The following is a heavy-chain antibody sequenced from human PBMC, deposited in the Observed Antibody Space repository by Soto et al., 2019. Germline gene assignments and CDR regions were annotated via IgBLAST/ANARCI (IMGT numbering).Heavy chain of an antibody. CDR1: GGSISSSNW. J-gene: IGHJ4*02. Sequence: QVQLQESGPGLVKPSGTLSLTCAVSGGSISSSNWWSWVRQPPGKGLEWIGEIYHSGSTNYNPSQTSRVTITVEKPKNKCSLKLSSVTAAYTAVYYCASAVKDYYGSGRFQGWGQGTLVTVSS. V-gene: IGHV4-4*02. D-gene: IGHD3-10*01. CDR2: IYHSGST. CDR3: ASAVKDYYGSGRFQG.